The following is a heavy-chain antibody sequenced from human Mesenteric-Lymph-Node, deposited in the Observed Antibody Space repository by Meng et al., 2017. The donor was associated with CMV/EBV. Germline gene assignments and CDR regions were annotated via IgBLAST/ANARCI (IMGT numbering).Heavy chain of an antibody. Sequence: LSRSGVGVGWISRPTGKSLEWLALIYWDDDKRYSPSLKNRLTITKDTSKNQVVLTMTNMGPVDTATYYCAHRRRYYGSGSLDWFDPWGQGTLVTVSS. CDR1: LSRSGVG. CDR2: IYWDDDK. V-gene: IGHV2-5*02. J-gene: IGHJ5*02. D-gene: IGHD3-10*01. CDR3: AHRRRYYGSGSLDWFDP.